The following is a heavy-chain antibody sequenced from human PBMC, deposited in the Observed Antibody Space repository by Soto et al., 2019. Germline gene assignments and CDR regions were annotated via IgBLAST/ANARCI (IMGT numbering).Heavy chain of an antibody. J-gene: IGHJ5*02. V-gene: IGHV3-64D*06. Sequence: GGSLRLSCSASGFTFSEYSMHWVRQAPGRGLQYVSTISSDGDIAYYADSVKGRFTISRDNSKNTLYLQMNSLRPEDTAVYYCVKVSTFYDILTGYYSTNFFDPWGQGTLVTVSS. CDR2: ISSDGDIA. CDR3: VKVSTFYDILTGYYSTNFFDP. CDR1: GFTFSEYS. D-gene: IGHD3-9*01.